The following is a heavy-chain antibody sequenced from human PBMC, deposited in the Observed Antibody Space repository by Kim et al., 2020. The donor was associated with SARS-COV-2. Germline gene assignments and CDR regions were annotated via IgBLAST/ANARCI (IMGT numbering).Heavy chain of an antibody. CDR1: GYTFTGYY. D-gene: IGHD3-10*01. CDR3: ATERGIYGSGSYGLFDY. J-gene: IGHJ4*02. V-gene: IGHV1-2*02. Sequence: ASVKVSCKASGYTFTGYYMHWVRQAPGQGLEWMGWINPNSGGTNYAQKFQGRVTMTRDTSISTASMELSRLRSDDSAVYYCATERGIYGSGSYGLFDYWGQGTLCTVSS. CDR2: INPNSGGT.